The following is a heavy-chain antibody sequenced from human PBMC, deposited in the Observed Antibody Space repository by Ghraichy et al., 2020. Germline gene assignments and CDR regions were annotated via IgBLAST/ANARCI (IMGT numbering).Heavy chain of an antibody. D-gene: IGHD3-3*01. Sequence: SETLSLTCAVYGGSFSGYYWSWIRQPPGKGLEWIGEINRSGSTNYNPSLKSRVTISVDTSKNQFSLKLSSVTAADTAVYYCARGIRSDQKFDYWGQGTLVTVSS. J-gene: IGHJ4*02. V-gene: IGHV4-34*01. CDR1: GGSFSGYY. CDR2: INRSGST. CDR3: ARGIRSDQKFDY.